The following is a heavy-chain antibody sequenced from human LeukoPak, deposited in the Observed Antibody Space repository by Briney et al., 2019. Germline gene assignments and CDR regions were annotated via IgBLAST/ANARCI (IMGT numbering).Heavy chain of an antibody. CDR2: IKQDGSEK. D-gene: IGHD3-10*01. Sequence: PGGSLRLSCAAPGFTFSSYWMSWVRQAPGKGLEWVANIKQDGSEKYYVDSVKGRFTISRDNAKNSLYLQMNSLRAEDTAVYYCAREKGTLIRAMAFEMWGQGTMVTVSS. V-gene: IGHV3-7*01. CDR3: AREKGTLIRAMAFEM. CDR1: GFTFSSYW. J-gene: IGHJ3*02.